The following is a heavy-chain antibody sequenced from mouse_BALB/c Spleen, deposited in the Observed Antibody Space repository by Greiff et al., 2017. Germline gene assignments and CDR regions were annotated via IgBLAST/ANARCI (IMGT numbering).Heavy chain of an antibody. CDR1: GYTFTSYY. D-gene: IGHD1-1*01. CDR2: INPSNGGT. Sequence: QVQLQQSGAELVKPGASVKLSCKASGYTFTSYYMYWVKQRPGQGLEWIGEINPSNGGTNFNEKFKSKATLTVDKSSSTAYMQLSSLTSEDSAVYYCTREGYGSSYGFAYWGQGTLVTVSA. CDR3: TREGYGSSYGFAY. V-gene: IGHV1S81*02. J-gene: IGHJ3*01.